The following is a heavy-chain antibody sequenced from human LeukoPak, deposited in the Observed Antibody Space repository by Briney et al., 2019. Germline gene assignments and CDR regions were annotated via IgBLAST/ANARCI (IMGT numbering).Heavy chain of an antibody. Sequence: PSETLSLTCAVYGGSFSGYYSSWIRQPPGKGLEWIGEINHSGSTNYNPSLKSRVTISVDTSKNQFSLKLSSVTAADTAVYYCARGSAFDIWGQGTMVTVSS. V-gene: IGHV4-34*01. CDR3: ARGSAFDI. CDR1: GGSFSGYY. J-gene: IGHJ3*02. CDR2: INHSGST.